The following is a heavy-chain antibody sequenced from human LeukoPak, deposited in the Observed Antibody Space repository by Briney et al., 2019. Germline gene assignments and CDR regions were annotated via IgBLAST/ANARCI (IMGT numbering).Heavy chain of an antibody. CDR1: GGSISSYY. CDR2: IYYSGST. D-gene: IGHD5-18*01. CDR3: ARPAKRGYSYGYDY. J-gene: IGHJ4*02. V-gene: IGHV4-59*08. Sequence: PSETLSLTCTVSGGSISSYYWSWIRQPPGKGLEWIGYIYYSGSTNYNPSLKSRVTISVDTSKNQFSLKLSSVTAADTAVYYCARPAKRGYSYGYDYWGQGTLVTVSS.